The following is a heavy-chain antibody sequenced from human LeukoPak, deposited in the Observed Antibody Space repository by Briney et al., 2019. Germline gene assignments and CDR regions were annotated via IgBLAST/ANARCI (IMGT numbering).Heavy chain of an antibody. J-gene: IGHJ2*01. Sequence: GGSLRLSCAASGFTVSSNYMSWVRQAPGKGLEWVSLIYSAGGTYYADSVKGRFTISRDNSKNTVYLQMNSLRAEDTAVYYCAGGQGWHFDLWGRGTLITVSS. CDR3: AGGQGWHFDL. CDR2: IYSAGGT. V-gene: IGHV3-53*01. D-gene: IGHD2-15*01. CDR1: GFTVSSNY.